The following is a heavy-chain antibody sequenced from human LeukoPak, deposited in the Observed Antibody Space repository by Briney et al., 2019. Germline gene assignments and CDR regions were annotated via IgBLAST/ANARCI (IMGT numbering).Heavy chain of an antibody. J-gene: IGHJ4*02. CDR3: ARGGYSFDY. Sequence: GGSLRLSCAASGFRFTGYWMTWVRQAPGKGLEWVARLHPDGSERNYVGSLEGRFTVSGDNAKSSLYLQLNSLRVEDTAVYYCARGGYSFDYLGQGTLVTVSS. V-gene: IGHV3-7*01. CDR2: LHPDGSER. D-gene: IGHD5-12*01. CDR1: GFRFTGYW.